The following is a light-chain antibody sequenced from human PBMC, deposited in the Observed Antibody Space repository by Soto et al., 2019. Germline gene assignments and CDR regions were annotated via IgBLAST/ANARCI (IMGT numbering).Light chain of an antibody. CDR1: QSISDT. Sequence: ESVIQQSPATRSFSQGTRASLYGRASQSISDTLACYQQKPAQPPRLLLYSASRGATGFPARFSGSGSGTDFSLPISSLQSEDFAVYYCQQYHNWPWTFGQGTKVDIK. CDR2: SAS. CDR3: QQYHNWPWT. V-gene: IGKV3-15*01. J-gene: IGKJ1*01.